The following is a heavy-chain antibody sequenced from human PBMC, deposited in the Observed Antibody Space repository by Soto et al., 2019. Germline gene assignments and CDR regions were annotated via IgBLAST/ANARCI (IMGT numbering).Heavy chain of an antibody. V-gene: IGHV3-30*18. Sequence: PGGSIRVSCAASEFNFRSYGMHWVRQAPGKGLKWVAVISHDGSNKYYADSVKGRFTISRDNSKNTLYLQMNSLRAEDTAVYYCAKAKYSSSWYSYGMDVWGQGTTVTVSS. D-gene: IGHD6-13*01. CDR3: AKAKYSSSWYSYGMDV. CDR1: EFNFRSYG. CDR2: ISHDGSNK. J-gene: IGHJ6*02.